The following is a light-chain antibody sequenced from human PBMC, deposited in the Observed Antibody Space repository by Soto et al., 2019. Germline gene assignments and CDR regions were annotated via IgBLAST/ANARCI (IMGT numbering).Light chain of an antibody. CDR2: KAS. CDR1: QSITSW. V-gene: IGKV1-5*03. CDR3: QQYNRYPYT. J-gene: IGKJ2*01. Sequence: DVQMTQSPSTLSASVGDRVTITCRASQSITSWLAWYQQKPGKAPRLLIYKASTLESGVPPRFSGSGSGTEFTLTISSLQPDDFARYYCQQYNRYPYTFGQGTQLEIK.